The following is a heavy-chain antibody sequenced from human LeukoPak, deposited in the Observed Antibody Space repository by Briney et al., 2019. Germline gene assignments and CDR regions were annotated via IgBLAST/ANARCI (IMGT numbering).Heavy chain of an antibody. CDR2: INHSGST. V-gene: IGHV4-34*01. CDR1: GGPFSGYY. Sequence: SETLSLTCAVYGGPFSGYYWSWIRQPPGKGLEWIGEINHSGSTNYNPSLKSRVTISVDTSKNQFSLKLSSVTAADTAVYYCARGLLINYYDSSGYYDYWGQGTLVTVSS. J-gene: IGHJ4*02. CDR3: ARGLLINYYDSSGYYDY. D-gene: IGHD3-22*01.